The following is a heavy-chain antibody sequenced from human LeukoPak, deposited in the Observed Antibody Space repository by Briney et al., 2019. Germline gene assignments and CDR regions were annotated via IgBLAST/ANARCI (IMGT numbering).Heavy chain of an antibody. D-gene: IGHD2-21*01. V-gene: IGHV4-61*02. CDR3: ARASFRYYYYYMDV. CDR1: GGSLSSGSDS. J-gene: IGHJ6*03. Sequence: SETLTLTCTVSGGSLSSGSDSWSWIRQPAGKGLEWIGRIYTSGSTNYNPSLKSRVTISVDTSKNQFSLKLSSVTAADTAVYYCARASFRYYYYYMDVWGKGTTVTVSS. CDR2: IYTSGST.